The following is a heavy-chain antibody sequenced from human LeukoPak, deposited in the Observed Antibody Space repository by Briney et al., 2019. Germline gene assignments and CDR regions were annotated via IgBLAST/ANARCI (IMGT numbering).Heavy chain of an antibody. CDR1: GFTFTSYA. CDR3: AKVGIDSGSSKPNDY. CDR2: ISGSGGST. V-gene: IGHV3-23*01. Sequence: GGSLTLSCATSGFTFTSYAMSWVSQAPGKGLEWVSGISGSGGSTYNADSVKGRFTISRDNSKDTLYLQMNSLRAEDTALYYCAKVGIDSGSSKPNDYWGQGTLVTVSS. D-gene: IGHD1-26*01. J-gene: IGHJ4*02.